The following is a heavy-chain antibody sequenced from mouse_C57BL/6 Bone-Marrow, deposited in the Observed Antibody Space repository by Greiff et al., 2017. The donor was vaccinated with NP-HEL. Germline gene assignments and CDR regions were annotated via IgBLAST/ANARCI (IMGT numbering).Heavy chain of an antibody. CDR3: AKLRFPLFYYAMDY. V-gene: IGHV1-59*01. CDR1: GYTFTSYW. J-gene: IGHJ4*01. D-gene: IGHD1-1*01. CDR2: IDPSDSYT. Sequence: QVHVKQSGAELVRPGTSVKLSCKASGYTFTSYWMHWVKQRPGQGLEWIGVIDPSDSYTNYNQKFKGKATLTVDTSSSTAYMQLSSLTSEDSAVYYCAKLRFPLFYYAMDYWGQGTSVTVSS.